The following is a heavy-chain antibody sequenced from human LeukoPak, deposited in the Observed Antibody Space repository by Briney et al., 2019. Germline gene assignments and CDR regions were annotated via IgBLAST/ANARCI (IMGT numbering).Heavy chain of an antibody. CDR2: ISYDGSNK. J-gene: IGHJ4*02. D-gene: IGHD1-26*01. Sequence: PGRSLRLSCAASGFTFSSYAMHWVRRAPGKGLEWVAVISYDGSNKYYADSVKGRFTISRDNSKNTLYLQMNSLRAEDTAVYYCARDPGSIVGATFDYWGQGTLVTVSS. CDR3: ARDPGSIVGATFDY. CDR1: GFTFSSYA. V-gene: IGHV3-30-3*01.